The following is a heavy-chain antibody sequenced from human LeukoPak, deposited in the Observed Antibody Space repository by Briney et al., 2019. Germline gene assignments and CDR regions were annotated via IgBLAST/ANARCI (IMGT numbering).Heavy chain of an antibody. CDR3: AKEQSSSWLTLYFDY. CDR1: GFIFSGYG. V-gene: IGHV3-33*06. Sequence: GGSLRLSCEASGFIFSGYGMHWVRQAPGKGLEWVAIIWHDGSNERYADSVKGRFTISRDNSKNTLYLQMNSLRAEDTAVYYCAKEQSSSWLTLYFDYWGQGTLVTVSS. CDR2: IWHDGSNE. D-gene: IGHD6-13*01. J-gene: IGHJ4*02.